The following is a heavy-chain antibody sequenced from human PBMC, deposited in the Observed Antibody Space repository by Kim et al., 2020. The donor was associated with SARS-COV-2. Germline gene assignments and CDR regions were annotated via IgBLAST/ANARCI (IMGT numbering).Heavy chain of an antibody. CDR3: ASSVGGSYFFDY. V-gene: IGHV3-53*01. CDR1: GFTVSSNY. J-gene: IGHJ4*02. CDR2: IYSGGST. D-gene: IGHD1-26*01. Sequence: GGSLRLSCAASGFTVSSNYMSWVRQAPGKGLEWVSVIYSGGSTYYADSVKGRFTISRDNSKNTLYLQMNSLRAEDTAVYYCASSVGGSYFFDYWGQGTLVTVSS.